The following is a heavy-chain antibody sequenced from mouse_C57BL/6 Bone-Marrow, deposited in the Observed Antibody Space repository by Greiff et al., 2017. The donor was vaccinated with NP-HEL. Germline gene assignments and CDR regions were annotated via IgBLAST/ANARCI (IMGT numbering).Heavy chain of an antibody. D-gene: IGHD2-3*01. CDR2: ISYDGSN. J-gene: IGHJ1*03. CDR3: ASVGYWGWYFDV. CDR1: GYSITSGYY. Sequence: DVQLQESGPGLVKPSQSLSLTCSVTGYSITSGYYWNWIRQFPGNKLEWMGYISYDGSNNYNPSLKNRISITRDPSKNQFFLKLNSVTTEDTATYYCASVGYWGWYFDVWGTGTTVTVSS. V-gene: IGHV3-6*01.